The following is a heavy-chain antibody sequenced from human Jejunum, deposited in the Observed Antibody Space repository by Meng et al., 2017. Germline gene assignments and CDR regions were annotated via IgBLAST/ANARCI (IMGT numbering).Heavy chain of an antibody. V-gene: IGHV4-39*07. D-gene: IGHD6-19*01. CDR1: GGSMSSRSYY. J-gene: IGHJ5*02. CDR3: ARDLSDDSSGWYPSQTET. Sequence: LRLSCTVPGGSMSSRSYYWCWIRQSPGQGLEWIGSISYSGTTYYNPSLKSRVTISVDMSKNQFSLKLSSVTAADTAIYYCARDLSDDSSGWYPSQTETWGQGTLVTVSS. CDR2: ISYSGTT.